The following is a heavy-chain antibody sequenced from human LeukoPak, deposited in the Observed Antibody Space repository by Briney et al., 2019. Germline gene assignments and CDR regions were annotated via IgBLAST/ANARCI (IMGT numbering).Heavy chain of an antibody. CDR2: IYYSGST. D-gene: IGHD2-8*01. V-gene: IGHV4-59*08. CDR3: ARGLPTNQ. Sequence: SETLSLTCTVSGGSISSYYWSWIRQPPGKGLEWIGYIYYSGSTNYNPSLKSRVTISVDTSKNQFSLKLSSVTAADTAVYYCARGLPTNQWGQGTMVTVSS. CDR1: GGSISSYY. J-gene: IGHJ3*01.